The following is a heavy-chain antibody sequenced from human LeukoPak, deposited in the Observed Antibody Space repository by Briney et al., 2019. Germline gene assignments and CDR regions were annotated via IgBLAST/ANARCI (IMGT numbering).Heavy chain of an antibody. J-gene: IGHJ4*02. CDR3: AGVWDYGSGSYYNIDY. CDR1: GFTFTRYA. D-gene: IGHD3-10*01. Sequence: PTGGSLRLSCAASGFTFTRYAMHWVCQAPGKGLEWVAVISYDGSNKYYADSVKGRFTISRDNSKNTLYLQMNSLRAEDTAVYYCAGVWDYGSGSYYNIDYWGQGTLVTVSS. CDR2: ISYDGSNK. V-gene: IGHV3-30-3*01.